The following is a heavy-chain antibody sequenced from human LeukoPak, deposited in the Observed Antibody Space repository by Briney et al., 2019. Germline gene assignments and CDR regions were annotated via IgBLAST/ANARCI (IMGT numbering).Heavy chain of an antibody. CDR3: ARDRSSGVFDY. V-gene: IGHV1-46*01. CDR2: INPSGGST. J-gene: IGHJ4*02. CDR1: GYTFTSYY. Sequence: ASVKVSCKASGYTFTSYYMHWVRQAPGKGLEWMGIINPSGGSTNYAQKFQGRVTMTRDKSTSTVYMELSSLRAEDTAVYYCARDRSSGVFDYWGQGTLVTVSS. D-gene: IGHD6-19*01.